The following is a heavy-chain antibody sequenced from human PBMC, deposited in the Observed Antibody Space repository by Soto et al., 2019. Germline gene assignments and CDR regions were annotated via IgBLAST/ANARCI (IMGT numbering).Heavy chain of an antibody. CDR1: GGTFSSYA. V-gene: IGHV1-69*13. Sequence: GASVKVSCKASGGTFSSYAISWVRQAPGQGHEWMGGIIPIFGTANYAQKFQGRVTITADESTSTAYMELSSLRSEDTAVYYCARDRRQKWAFDIWGQGTMVTVSS. D-gene: IGHD1-26*01. CDR2: IIPIFGTA. J-gene: IGHJ3*02. CDR3: ARDRRQKWAFDI.